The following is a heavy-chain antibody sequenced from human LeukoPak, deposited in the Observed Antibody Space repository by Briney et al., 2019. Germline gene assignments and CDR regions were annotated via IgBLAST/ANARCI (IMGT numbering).Heavy chain of an antibody. J-gene: IGHJ6*03. Sequence: GASVKVSCKASGYTFTSYAMNWVRQAPGQGLEWMGGIIPIFGTANYAQKFQGRVTITADESTSTAYMELSSLRSEDTAVYYCARLGAYYDILTGPPHYYYMDVWGKGTTVTISS. CDR1: GYTFTSYA. CDR3: ARLGAYYDILTGPPHYYYMDV. CDR2: IIPIFGTA. D-gene: IGHD3-9*01. V-gene: IGHV1-69*13.